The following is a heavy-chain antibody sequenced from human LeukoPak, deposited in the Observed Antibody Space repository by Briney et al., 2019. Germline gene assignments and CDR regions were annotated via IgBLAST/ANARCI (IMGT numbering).Heavy chain of an antibody. V-gene: IGHV3-64D*06. Sequence: GGSLRLSCSASGFTFSSYAMHWVRQAPGKGLEYVSAISSNGGSTYYADSVKGRFTISRDNSKNTLYLQMSSLRAEDTAVYYCVQMVTPPHGIYYYGMDVWGQGTTVTVSS. CDR3: VQMVTPPHGIYYYGMDV. CDR1: GFTFSSYA. D-gene: IGHD5-18*01. CDR2: ISSNGGST. J-gene: IGHJ6*02.